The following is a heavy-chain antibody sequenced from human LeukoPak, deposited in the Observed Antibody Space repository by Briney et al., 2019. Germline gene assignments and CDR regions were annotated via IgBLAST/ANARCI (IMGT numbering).Heavy chain of an antibody. Sequence: SETLSLTCTVSGGSISSYEWSWIRQPAGKGLEWIGRIYTSGSTNYTPSLKSRVTMSVDTSKNQFSLKLSSVTAADTAVYYCARMGYCSGGSCYTPDYWGQGTLVTVSS. CDR1: GGSISSYE. CDR3: ARMGYCSGGSCYTPDY. D-gene: IGHD2-15*01. CDR2: IYTSGST. V-gene: IGHV4-4*07. J-gene: IGHJ4*02.